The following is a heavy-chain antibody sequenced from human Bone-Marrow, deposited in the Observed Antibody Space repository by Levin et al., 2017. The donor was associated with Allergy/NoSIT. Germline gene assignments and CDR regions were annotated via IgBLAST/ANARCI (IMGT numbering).Heavy chain of an antibody. D-gene: IGHD3-10*01. CDR2: INPNSGGT. V-gene: IGHV1-2*02. CDR3: ARVPGGVMVRGGMDY. J-gene: IGHJ4*02. Sequence: GGSLRLSCKASGYTFTGYYMHWVRQAPGQGLEWMGWINPNSGGTNYAQKFQGRVTMTRDTSISTAYMELSRLRSDDTAVYYCARVPGGVMVRGGMDYWGQGTLVTVSS. CDR1: GYTFTGYY.